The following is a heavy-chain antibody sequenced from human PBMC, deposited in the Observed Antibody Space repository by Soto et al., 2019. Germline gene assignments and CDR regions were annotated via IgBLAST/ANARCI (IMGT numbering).Heavy chain of an antibody. CDR1: GFAFGDYA. J-gene: IGHJ4*02. D-gene: IGHD3-3*01. Sequence: GGSLRLSCTASGFAFGDYAMSWFRQAPGKGLEWVGFIRSKAYGGTTEYAASVKGRFTISRDDSKSIAYLQMNSLKTEDTAVYYCTRDLDISYYDFWSGYSPFDYWGQGTLVTVSS. V-gene: IGHV3-49*03. CDR3: TRDLDISYYDFWSGYSPFDY. CDR2: IRSKAYGGTT.